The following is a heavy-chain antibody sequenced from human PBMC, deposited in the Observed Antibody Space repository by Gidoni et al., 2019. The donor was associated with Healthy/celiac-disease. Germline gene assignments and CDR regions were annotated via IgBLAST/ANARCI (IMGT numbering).Heavy chain of an antibody. CDR2: IRGSGGST. Sequence: EVQLLESGGGLVQPGGSLRLSCAASGFTFSSYAMSWVRQAPGKGLEWVSAIRGSGGSTYYADSVKGRFTISRDNSKNTLYLQMNSLRAEDTAVYYCAKVSHYYYYYYGMDVWGQGTTVTVSS. CDR1: GFTFSSYA. CDR3: AKVSHYYYYYYGMDV. V-gene: IGHV3-23*01. D-gene: IGHD3-10*01. J-gene: IGHJ6*02.